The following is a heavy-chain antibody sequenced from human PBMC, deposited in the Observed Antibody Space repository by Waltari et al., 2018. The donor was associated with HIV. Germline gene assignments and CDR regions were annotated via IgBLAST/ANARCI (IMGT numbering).Heavy chain of an antibody. J-gene: IGHJ4*02. D-gene: IGHD5-18*01. Sequence: QVQLQQWGAGLLKPSETLSLTCAVYGGSFSGYYWSWIRQPPGKGLEWIGESKHRGSTNYNPSLKSRGTISVDTSKNQFSLKLSSVTAADTAVYYCARRGYSYGYSDYWGQGTLVTVSS. CDR1: GGSFSGYY. V-gene: IGHV4-34*01. CDR2: SKHRGST. CDR3: ARRGYSYGYSDY.